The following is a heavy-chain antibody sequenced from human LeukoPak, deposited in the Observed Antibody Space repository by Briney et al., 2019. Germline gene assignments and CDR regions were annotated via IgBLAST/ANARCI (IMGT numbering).Heavy chain of an antibody. J-gene: IGHJ5*02. CDR2: IYYSGST. CDR1: GGSISSYSYS. V-gene: IGHV4-39*01. CDR3: ARSGSSAHTKAFWFDP. D-gene: IGHD6-25*01. Sequence: SETLSLTCTVSGGSISSYSYSWGWIRQPPGKGLEWIGSIYYSGSTYYNPSLKSRLTMSVDTSKNQFSLKLTSVTAADAAVYYCARSGSSAHTKAFWFDPWGQGTLVTVSS.